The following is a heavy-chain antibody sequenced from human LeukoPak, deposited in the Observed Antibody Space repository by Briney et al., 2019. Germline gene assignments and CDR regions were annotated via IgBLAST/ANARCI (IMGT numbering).Heavy chain of an antibody. CDR3: ARKGGWLVRGYYFDC. CDR1: GFTVSSNY. D-gene: IGHD6-19*01. Sequence: GGSLRLSCAASGFTVSSNYMSWVRQAPGKGLEWVSVIYSGGSTYYADSVKGRFTISRDNSKNTLYLQMNSLRAEDTAVYYCARKGGWLVRGYYFDCWGQGTLVTVPS. J-gene: IGHJ4*02. V-gene: IGHV3-66*01. CDR2: IYSGGST.